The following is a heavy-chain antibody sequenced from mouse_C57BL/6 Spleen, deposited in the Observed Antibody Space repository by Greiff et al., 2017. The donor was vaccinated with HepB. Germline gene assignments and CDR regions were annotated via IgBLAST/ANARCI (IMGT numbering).Heavy chain of an antibody. CDR2: ISSGSSTI. J-gene: IGHJ3*01. CDR3: AGDSSGYVWFAY. V-gene: IGHV5-17*01. D-gene: IGHD3-2*02. CDR1: GFTFSDYG. Sequence: EVKVVESGGGLVKPGGSLKLSCAASGFTFSDYGMHWVRQAPEKGLEWVAYISSGSSTIYYADTVKGRFTISRDNAKNTLFLQMTSLRSEDTAMYYCAGDSSGYVWFAYWGKGTLVTVSA.